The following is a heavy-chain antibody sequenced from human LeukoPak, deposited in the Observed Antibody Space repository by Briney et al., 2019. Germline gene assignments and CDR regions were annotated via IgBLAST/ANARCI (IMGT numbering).Heavy chain of an antibody. CDR3: AKDLDIVATITGN. CDR1: GFTFSSYA. Sequence: GGSLRLSCAASGFTFSSYAMSWVRQAPGKGLEWVSGVSGSGGSTYYADSVKGRFTISRDNSKNMLYLQMNSLRAEDTVVYYCAKDLDIVATITGNWGQGTLVTVSS. CDR2: VSGSGGST. V-gene: IGHV3-23*01. J-gene: IGHJ4*02. D-gene: IGHD5-12*01.